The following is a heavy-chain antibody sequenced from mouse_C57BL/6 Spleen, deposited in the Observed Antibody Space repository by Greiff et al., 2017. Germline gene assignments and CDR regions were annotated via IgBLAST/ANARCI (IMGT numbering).Heavy chain of an antibody. D-gene: IGHD1-1*01. J-gene: IGHJ2*01. CDR1: GYTFTSYW. CDR3: ARNYYGSSYFDY. CDR2: IDPNSGGT. Sequence: QVQLQQPGAELVKPGASVKLSCKASGYTFTSYWMHWVKQRPGRGLEWIGRIDPNSGGTKYNEKFKSKATLTVDKSSSATYIQLSSLTSEDSAVCYCARNYYGSSYFDYWGQGTTRTVSS. V-gene: IGHV1-72*01.